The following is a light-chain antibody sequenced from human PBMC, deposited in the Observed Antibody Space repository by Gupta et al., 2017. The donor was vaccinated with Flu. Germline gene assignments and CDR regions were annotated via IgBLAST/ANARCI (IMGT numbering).Light chain of an antibody. J-gene: IGLJ1*01. CDR1: KLGDKY. CDR2: QDT. V-gene: IGLV3-1*01. CDR3: QAWDTITGV. Sequence: CSGDKLGDKYTCWYQQKPGQAPLLVIYQDTKRPSRIPERFSGSNSGNTATLIINGTQTVDEADYFCQAWDTITGVFGTGTKVTVL.